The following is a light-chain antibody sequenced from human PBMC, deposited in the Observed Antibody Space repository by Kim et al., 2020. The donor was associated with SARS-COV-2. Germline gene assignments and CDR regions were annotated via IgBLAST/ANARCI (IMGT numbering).Light chain of an antibody. CDR3: NSRDSSGNHLYV. V-gene: IGLV3-19*01. Sequence: LGQTVSITGQGDSLRTYYASWYQPRPGQAPVLVIYGKNIRPSGIPDRFSGSSSGNTASLTITGAQAEDEADYYCNSRDSSGNHLYVFGTGTKVTVL. J-gene: IGLJ1*01. CDR2: GKN. CDR1: SLRTYY.